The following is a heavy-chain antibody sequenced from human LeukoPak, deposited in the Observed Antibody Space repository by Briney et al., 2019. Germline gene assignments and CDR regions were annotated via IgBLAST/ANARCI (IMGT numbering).Heavy chain of an antibody. D-gene: IGHD2-2*01. V-gene: IGHV1-8*01. J-gene: IGHJ3*02. Sequence: GASVKVSCKASGYTFTSYDINWVRQAPGQGLEWMGWMNPNSGNTGYAQKFQGRVTMTRNTSISTAYMELSSLRSEDTAVYYCATALYCSSTSCYQTAFDIWGQGTMVTVSS. CDR1: GYTFTSYD. CDR3: ATALYCSSTSCYQTAFDI. CDR2: MNPNSGNT.